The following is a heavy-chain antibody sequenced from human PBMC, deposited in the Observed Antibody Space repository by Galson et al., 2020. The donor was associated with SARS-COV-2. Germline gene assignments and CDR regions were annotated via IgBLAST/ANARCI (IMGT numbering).Heavy chain of an antibody. CDR1: GFTLSTYE. CDR2: ISSSGTSM. D-gene: IGHD3-16*01. CDR3: ARDGAPFDV. V-gene: IGHV3-48*03. J-gene: IGHJ3*01. Sequence: GESLKISCAAFGFTLSTYEMNWVRQAPGKGLECISYISSSGTSMYYADSVKGRFTISRDNAKNLLYLQMNGLRVEDTAVYYCARDGAPFDVWGNGTMVTVSS.